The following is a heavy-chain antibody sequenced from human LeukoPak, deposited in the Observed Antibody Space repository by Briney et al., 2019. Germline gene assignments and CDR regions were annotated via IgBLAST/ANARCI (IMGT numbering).Heavy chain of an antibody. J-gene: IGHJ4*02. D-gene: IGHD2-2*01. CDR3: ARGSPASV. CDR2: INADGRTT. Sequence: PGGTLRLSCAASEFTFSSYWMHWVRQAPGKGLVWVSRINADGRTTNYADSVKGRFTISRDNAENTLYLQMNSLRAEDTAVYYCARGSPASVWGQGALVTVSS. CDR1: EFTFSSYW. V-gene: IGHV3-74*01.